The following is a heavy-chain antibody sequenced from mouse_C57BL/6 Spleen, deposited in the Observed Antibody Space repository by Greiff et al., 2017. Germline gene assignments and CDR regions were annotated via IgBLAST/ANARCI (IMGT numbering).Heavy chain of an antibody. CDR1: GFNIKDYY. V-gene: IGHV14-2*01. CDR2: IDPEDGET. D-gene: IGHD1-1*01. CDR3: ARPFITTVVAGAMDY. J-gene: IGHJ4*01. Sequence: VQLKESGAELVKPGASVKLSCTASGFNIKDYYMHWVKQRTEQGLEWIGRIDPEDGETKYAPKFQGKATITADTSSNTAYLQLSSLTSEDTAVYYCARPFITTVVAGAMDYWGQGTSVTVSS.